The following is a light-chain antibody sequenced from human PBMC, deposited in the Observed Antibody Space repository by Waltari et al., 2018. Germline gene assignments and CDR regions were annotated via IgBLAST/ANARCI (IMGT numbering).Light chain of an antibody. CDR2: AAS. Sequence: IQLTQSPSSLSASVGDRVTITCRASQGIRNYLAWYQQKPGKAPNLLIYAASTLQSGVPSRFSGSGSGTDFTLTINSLQPEDFATYYCQQLYTYPRTFGQGTRLEIK. V-gene: IGKV1-9*01. CDR3: QQLYTYPRT. CDR1: QGIRNY. J-gene: IGKJ5*01.